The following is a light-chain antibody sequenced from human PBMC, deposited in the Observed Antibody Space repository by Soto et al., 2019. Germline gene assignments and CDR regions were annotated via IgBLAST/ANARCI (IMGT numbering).Light chain of an antibody. CDR3: SSYAGSNQWV. CDR2: EVT. CDR1: SSDIGGYDF. Sequence: QSVLTQPPSASGSPGQSVTISCTGTSSDIGGYDFVSWYQQHPGKAPKLLIYEVTKRPSGVPDRFSGSKSDNTASLTVSGLQAEDETNYYCSSYAGSNQWVFGGGTQLTVL. V-gene: IGLV2-8*01. J-gene: IGLJ3*02.